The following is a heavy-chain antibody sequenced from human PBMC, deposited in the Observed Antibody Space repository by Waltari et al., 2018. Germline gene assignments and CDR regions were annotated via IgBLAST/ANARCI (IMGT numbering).Heavy chain of an antibody. V-gene: IGHV4-59*01. Sequence: QVHLQESGSGLVKPSETLSPTRTVSGGATTSDYWSWIRQSPGKGLEWIGYIYDSGNTNYNPSLKSRVTISVDTSKNQFSLKLASVAAADTAVYYCARGGGDYPRNWFDPWGQGTLVTVSS. D-gene: IGHD4-17*01. CDR3: ARGGGDYPRNWFDP. CDR1: GGATTSDY. J-gene: IGHJ5*02. CDR2: IYDSGNT.